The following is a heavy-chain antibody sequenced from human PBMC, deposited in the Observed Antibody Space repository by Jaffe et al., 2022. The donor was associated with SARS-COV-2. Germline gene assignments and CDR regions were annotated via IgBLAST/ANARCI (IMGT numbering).Heavy chain of an antibody. CDR1: GFTFDDYA. D-gene: IGHD1-1*01. CDR3: AKDGSSGRWNDPDYFDY. CDR2: ISWNSGSI. V-gene: IGHV3-9*01. J-gene: IGHJ4*02. Sequence: EVQLVESGGGLVQPGRSLRLSCAASGFTFDDYAMHWVRQAPGKGLEWVSGISWNSGSIGYADSVKGRFTISRDNAKNSLYLQMNSLRAEDTALYYCAKDGSSGRWNDPDYFDYWGQGTLVTVSS.